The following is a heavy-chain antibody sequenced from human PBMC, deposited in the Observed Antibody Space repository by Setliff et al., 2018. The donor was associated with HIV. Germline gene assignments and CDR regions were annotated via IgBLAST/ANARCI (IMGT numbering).Heavy chain of an antibody. CDR3: AALSLRTNSVYGIVSTRFDP. CDR1: GFVFSDFW. Sequence: GGSLRLSCAASGFVFSDFWMSWARQATGKGLEWVANINEDGNKKYYVGSVKGRFTISRDNAKNSLYLQMNSLRADDTAVYYCAALSLRTNSVYGIVSTRFDPWGQGTLVTVSS. V-gene: IGHV3-7*03. D-gene: IGHD2-8*01. CDR2: INEDGNKK. J-gene: IGHJ5*02.